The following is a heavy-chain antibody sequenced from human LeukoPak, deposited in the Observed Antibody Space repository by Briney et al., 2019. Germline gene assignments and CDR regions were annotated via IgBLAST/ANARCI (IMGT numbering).Heavy chain of an antibody. J-gene: IGHJ5*02. CDR2: TIPIFGTA. CDR1: GGTFSSYA. D-gene: IGHD3-10*01. Sequence: SVKVSCKASGGTFSSYAISWVRQAPGQGLEWMGGTIPIFGTANYAQKFQGRVTITADESTNTAYMELSSLRSEDTAVYYCARSYGSGPARFDPWGQGTLVTVSS. V-gene: IGHV1-69*01. CDR3: ARSYGSGPARFDP.